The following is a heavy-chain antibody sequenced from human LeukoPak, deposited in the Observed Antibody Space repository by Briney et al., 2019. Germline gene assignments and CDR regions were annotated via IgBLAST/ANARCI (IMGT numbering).Heavy chain of an antibody. V-gene: IGHV3-7*04. D-gene: IGHD5-24*01. CDR3: TRVGYIDEGIDY. Sequence: GGSLRLSCVASGFPFSSYWMTWVRQAPGKGLEWVANIKQDGSKKSYEDSVKGRFTISRDNAKNSLYLQMNSLRAEDTAIYYCTRVGYIDEGIDYWGQGTLVTVSS. J-gene: IGHJ4*02. CDR2: IKQDGSKK. CDR1: GFPFSSYW.